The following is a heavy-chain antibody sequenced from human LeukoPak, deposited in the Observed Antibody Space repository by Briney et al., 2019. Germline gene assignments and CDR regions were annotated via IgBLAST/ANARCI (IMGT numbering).Heavy chain of an antibody. CDR3: ARHGSGRYYPAEGRVDY. CDR1: GYGFTSYY. J-gene: IGHJ4*02. Sequence: ASVTVSCKAFGYGFTSYYIHWVRQAPGQGLEWMGIINPSVGGTTYARKFQGRVTMTRDTSTSTVYMELSSLRSEDTAVYYCARHGSGRYYPAEGRVDYWGQGTLVTVSS. CDR2: INPSVGGT. V-gene: IGHV1-46*03. D-gene: IGHD3-10*01.